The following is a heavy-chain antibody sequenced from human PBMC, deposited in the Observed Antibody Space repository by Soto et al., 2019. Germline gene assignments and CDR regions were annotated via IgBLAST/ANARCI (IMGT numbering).Heavy chain of an antibody. CDR1: GTSVRHFY. V-gene: IGHV4-4*07. D-gene: IGHD6-13*01. CDR2: IHSTGTT. CDR3: VRDRADFSSTYYHYFSV. J-gene: IGHJ2*01. Sequence: SETLSLTCTVSGTSVRHFYWSWIRQSAGKGLEWIERIHSTGTTNFNPSLKSRLTMSMDMSKNQVSLNLTSVTAADTAVYYCVRDRADFSSTYYHYFSVWGRGTLVTVSS.